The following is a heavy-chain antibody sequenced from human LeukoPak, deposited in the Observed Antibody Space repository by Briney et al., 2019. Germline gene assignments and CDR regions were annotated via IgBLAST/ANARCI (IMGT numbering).Heavy chain of an antibody. D-gene: IGHD1-1*01. J-gene: IGHJ4*02. CDR1: GYSFTAHY. CDR2: TNSNSGGT. V-gene: IGHV1-2*07. Sequence: AAVRVSCKASGYSFTAHYIHWVRQAPGQGLEWMGWTNSNSGGTKCAPRFQGRVTLTRNTSLSTVYMEMSDLTSDDTAIYYCAREPGTATGYWGQGTLVAISS. CDR3: AREPGTATGY.